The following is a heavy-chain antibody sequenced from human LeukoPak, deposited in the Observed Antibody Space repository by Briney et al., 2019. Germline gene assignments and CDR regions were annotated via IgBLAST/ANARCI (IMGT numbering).Heavy chain of an antibody. D-gene: IGHD6-19*01. J-gene: IGHJ5*02. Sequence: GGSLRLSCAASGFTFSSYGMHWVRQAPGKGLEWVAVISYDGSNKYYADSVKGRFTISRDNSKNTLYLQMNSLRAEDTAVYYCARDSSGLGWFDPWGQGTLVTVSS. CDR2: ISYDGSNK. V-gene: IGHV3-30*03. CDR1: GFTFSSYG. CDR3: ARDSSGLGWFDP.